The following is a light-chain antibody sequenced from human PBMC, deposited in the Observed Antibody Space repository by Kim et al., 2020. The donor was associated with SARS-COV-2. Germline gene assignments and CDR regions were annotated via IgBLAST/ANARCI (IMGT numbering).Light chain of an antibody. V-gene: IGLV10-54*01. Sequence: QAGLTQPPSVSKGLRQTATLTCTGNSNDIGNQGAAWLQQHQGHPPKLLSYANNNRPSGIPERFSASRSGNTASLTITGLQPEDEADYYCSTWDSSLSAWVFGGGTQLTVL. CDR3: STWDSSLSAWV. J-gene: IGLJ3*02. CDR1: SNDIGNQG. CDR2: ANN.